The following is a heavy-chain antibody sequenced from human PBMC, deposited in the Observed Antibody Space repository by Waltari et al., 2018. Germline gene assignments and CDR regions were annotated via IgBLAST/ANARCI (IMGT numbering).Heavy chain of an antibody. CDR2: ISDDGSTI. CDR1: GFSFSDYA. V-gene: IGHV3-30*01. D-gene: IGHD2-21*01. J-gene: IGHJ4*02. CDR3: ARVAKPMVLIDHYES. Sequence: QVQLVESGGGVVQPGRSLRLSCAVPGFSFSDYAMNWVRQAPGKGLEWVAVISDDGSTIYYATSVKGRFTISRDNAKNTLYLQMTSLRPEDTAFYYCARVAKPMVLIDHYESWGQGTLVTVSS.